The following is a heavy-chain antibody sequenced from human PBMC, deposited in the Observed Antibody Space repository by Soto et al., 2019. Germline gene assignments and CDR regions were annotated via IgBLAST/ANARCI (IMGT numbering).Heavy chain of an antibody. CDR1: GGSITNGPYY. Sequence: SETLSLTCSVSGGSITNGPYYWTWIRQHPGKGLEWIGYVYRGDNTNYNPSLKSRVTISVDASKNQFSLRLNSVAAADTAVYYCARRVSMVRGELIYGMDVWGQGTTVTVSS. J-gene: IGHJ6*02. CDR2: VYRGDNT. V-gene: IGHV4-31*03. CDR3: ARRVSMVRGELIYGMDV. D-gene: IGHD3-10*01.